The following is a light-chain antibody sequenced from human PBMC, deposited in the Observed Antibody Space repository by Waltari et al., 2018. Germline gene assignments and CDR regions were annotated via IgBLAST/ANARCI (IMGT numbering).Light chain of an antibody. CDR2: INSDGSH. Sequence: QPMLTQSPSASASLGASVKLTCTLSSGPRRNAIAWHQQQQGKPPRYLMRINSDGSHSQGDGSPDRFSGSSAGAVRYLTISSVQSEDEADYYCQTWTTGIHVFGSGTKLTVL. CDR1: SGPRRNA. V-gene: IGLV4-69*01. CDR3: QTWTTGIHV. J-gene: IGLJ6*01.